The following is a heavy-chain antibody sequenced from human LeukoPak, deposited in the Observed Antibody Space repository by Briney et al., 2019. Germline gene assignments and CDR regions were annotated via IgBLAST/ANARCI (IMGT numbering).Heavy chain of an antibody. D-gene: IGHD1-26*01. CDR1: GFTFSSYW. V-gene: IGHV3-7*01. J-gene: IGHJ3*02. Sequence: GGSLRLSCAASGFTFSSYWMSWVRQAPGKGLEWVANIKQDGSEKYYVDSVKGRFTISRDNAKNSLYLQMNSLRAEDTAVYYCAREFGGSYGKVGAFDIWGQGTMVTVSS. CDR3: AREFGGSYGKVGAFDI. CDR2: IKQDGSEK.